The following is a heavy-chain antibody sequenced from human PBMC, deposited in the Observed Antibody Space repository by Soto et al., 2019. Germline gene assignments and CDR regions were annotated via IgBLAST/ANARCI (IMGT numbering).Heavy chain of an antibody. CDR3: TRDLGDTHDAFDI. D-gene: IGHD3-16*01. CDR2: IRSKAYGGTT. V-gene: IGHV3-49*04. CDR1: GFTFGDYA. Sequence: GGSLRLSCTASGFTFGDYAMSWVHQAPGKGLEWVGFIRSKAYGGTTEYAASVKGRFTISRDDSKSIAYLQMNSLKTEDTAVYYCTRDLGDTHDAFDIWGQGTMVTVSS. J-gene: IGHJ3*02.